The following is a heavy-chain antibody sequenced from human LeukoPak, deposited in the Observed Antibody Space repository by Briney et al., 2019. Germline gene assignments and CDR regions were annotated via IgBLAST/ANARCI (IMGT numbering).Heavy chain of an antibody. CDR1: GFTFSSYG. V-gene: IGHV3-30*18. CDR2: ISYDGSNK. Sequence: PGRSLRLSCAASGFTFSSYGMHWVRQAPGKGLEWVAVISYDGSNKYYADSVKGRFTISRDNSKNTLYLQMNSLRAEDTAVYYCAKAFVVVTATRFDPWGRGTLVTVSS. D-gene: IGHD2-21*02. CDR3: AKAFVVVTATRFDP. J-gene: IGHJ5*02.